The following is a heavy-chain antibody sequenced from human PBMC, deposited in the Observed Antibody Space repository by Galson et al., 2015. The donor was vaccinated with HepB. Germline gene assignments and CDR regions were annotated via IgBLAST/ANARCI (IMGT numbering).Heavy chain of an antibody. CDR2: ISSSSSYI. CDR1: GFTFSSYS. V-gene: IGHV3-21*01. CDR3: ARETPDYDSSGYYYVPGSNGMDV. J-gene: IGHJ6*02. D-gene: IGHD3-22*01. Sequence: SLRLSCAASGFTFSSYSMNWVRQAPGKGLEWVSSISSSSSYIYYADSVKGRFTISRDNAKNSLYLQMNSLRAEDTAVYYCARETPDYDSSGYYYVPGSNGMDVWGQGTTVTVSS.